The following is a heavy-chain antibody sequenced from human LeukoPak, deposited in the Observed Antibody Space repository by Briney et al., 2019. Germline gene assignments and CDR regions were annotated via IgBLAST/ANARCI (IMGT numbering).Heavy chain of an antibody. CDR3: ARRAAANHKYDY. J-gene: IGHJ4*02. CDR2: IYYSGST. CDR1: GGSLSSSSYY. D-gene: IGHD6-13*01. V-gene: IGHV4-39*01. Sequence: PSETLSLTCTVSGGSLSSSSYYWGWIRQPPGKGLEWIGSIYYSGSTYYNPSLKSRVTISVDTSKNQFSLKLSSVTAADTAVYYCARRAAANHKYDYWGQGTLVTVSS.